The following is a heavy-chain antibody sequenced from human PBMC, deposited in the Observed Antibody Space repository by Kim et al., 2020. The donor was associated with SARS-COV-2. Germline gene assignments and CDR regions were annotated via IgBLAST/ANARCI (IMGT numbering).Heavy chain of an antibody. D-gene: IGHD6-13*01. Sequence: SETLSLTCTVSGGSISSGSYYWSWIRQPAGKGLEWIGRIYTSGSTNYNPSLKSRVTISVDTSKNQFPLKLSSVTAADTAVYYCASCIAAAGTGWDYFDYWGQGTLVTVS. CDR1: GGSISSGSYY. J-gene: IGHJ4*02. V-gene: IGHV4-61*02. CDR2: IYTSGST. CDR3: ASCIAAAGTGWDYFDY.